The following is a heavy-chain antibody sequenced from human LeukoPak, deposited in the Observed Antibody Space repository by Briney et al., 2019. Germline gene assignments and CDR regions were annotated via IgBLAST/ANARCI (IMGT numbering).Heavy chain of an antibody. Sequence: GESLKISCKGSGYSFTSYWIGWVRPMPGKGLEWMGNIYPGDSDTRYSPSFQGQVTISADKSISTAYLQWSSLKASDTAMYYCARHSASDSGSYYHYYYYGMDVWGQGTTVTVSS. CDR2: IYPGDSDT. CDR3: ARHSASDSGSYYHYYYYGMDV. V-gene: IGHV5-51*01. CDR1: GYSFTSYW. J-gene: IGHJ6*02. D-gene: IGHD1-26*01.